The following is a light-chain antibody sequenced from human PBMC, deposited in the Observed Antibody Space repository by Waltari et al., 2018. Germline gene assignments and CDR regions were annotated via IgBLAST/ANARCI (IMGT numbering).Light chain of an antibody. J-gene: IGKJ1*01. CDR3: QQSYSIPWT. Sequence: DIQMTQSPSSLSASVGDRVTITCRASQSISSYLNWYQQKPGKAPKLLIYAASSLQSGVPSMFSGSRSGTDFTLSISSLQPEDFATYYCQQSYSIPWTFGQGTKVEIK. CDR1: QSISSY. V-gene: IGKV1-39*01. CDR2: AAS.